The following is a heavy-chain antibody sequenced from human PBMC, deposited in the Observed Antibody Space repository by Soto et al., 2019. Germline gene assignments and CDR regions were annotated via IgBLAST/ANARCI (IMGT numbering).Heavy chain of an antibody. V-gene: IGHV4-34*01. CDR2: INHSGST. J-gene: IGHJ6*02. CDR3: ARWLGAYYYYGMDV. Sequence: PSETLSLTCAVYGGSFSGYYWSWIRQPPGKGLEWIGEINHSGSTNYNPSLKSRVTISVDTSKNQFSLKLSSVTAADTAVYYCARWLGAYYYYGMDVWGQGTTVTVS. CDR1: GGSFSGYY. D-gene: IGHD3-10*01.